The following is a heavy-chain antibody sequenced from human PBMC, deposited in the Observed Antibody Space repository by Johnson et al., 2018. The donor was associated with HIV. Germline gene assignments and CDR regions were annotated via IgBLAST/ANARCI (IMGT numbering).Heavy chain of an antibody. CDR1: GFTFGSFG. J-gene: IGHJ3*02. V-gene: IGHV3-30*03. CDR2: ISYDGSNK. Sequence: QVQLVESGGGVVQPGRSLRLSCAASGFTFGSFGMHWVRQAPGKGLEWVAVISYDGSNKYYADSVKGRFTISRDNAKNSLYLEMNSLRAEDTAVYYCARDPGWLHAFDIWGQGTMVTVSS. D-gene: IGHD5-12*01. CDR3: ARDPGWLHAFDI.